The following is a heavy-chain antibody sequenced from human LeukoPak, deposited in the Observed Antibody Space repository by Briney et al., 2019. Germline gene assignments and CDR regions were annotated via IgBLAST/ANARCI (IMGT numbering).Heavy chain of an antibody. J-gene: IGHJ6*03. V-gene: IGHV1-69*05. Sequence: SVKVSCKASGGPFSSYDISGVRQAPGRGLEWMGGIIPMFGTANYAHTFQGRVTITTNESTSTAYREPSSLRSEDPAVYYCASIAAAGTGYYYYMAGCRKGTTVTV. CDR2: IIPMFGTA. CDR1: GGPFSSYD. CDR3: ASIAAAGTGYYYYMAG. D-gene: IGHD6-13*01.